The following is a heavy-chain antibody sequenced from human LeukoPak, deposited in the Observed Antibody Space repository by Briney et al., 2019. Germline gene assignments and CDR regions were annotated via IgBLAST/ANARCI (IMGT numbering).Heavy chain of an antibody. J-gene: IGHJ4*02. CDR2: ISAYNGNT. Sequence: ASVKVSCKASGYTFTSYGISWVRQAPGQGLEWMGWISAYNGNTNYAQKLQGRVTMTTDTSMSTAYMELRSLRSDDTAVYYCARVPRGVYYYDSSGYSIPFDYWGQGTLVTVSS. D-gene: IGHD3-22*01. V-gene: IGHV1-18*01. CDR1: GYTFTSYG. CDR3: ARVPRGVYYYDSSGYSIPFDY.